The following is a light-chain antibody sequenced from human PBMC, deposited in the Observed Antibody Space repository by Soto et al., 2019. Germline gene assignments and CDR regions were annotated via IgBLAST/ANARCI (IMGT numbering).Light chain of an antibody. CDR1: QSISNYY. CDR2: GAS. J-gene: IGKJ4*01. CDR3: QQYDTSPPLT. Sequence: EIVLTQSPGTLSLSPGDRATLSCRASQSISNYYLAWYQQKPGQAPRLLLYGASSRAIGISDRFSGSGSGTDFTLTISRLEPEDFAVYYCQQYDTSPPLTFGGGTKVEIK. V-gene: IGKV3-20*01.